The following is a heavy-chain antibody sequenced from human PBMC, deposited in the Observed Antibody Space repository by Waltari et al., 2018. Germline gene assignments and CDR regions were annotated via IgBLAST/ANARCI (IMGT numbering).Heavy chain of an antibody. D-gene: IGHD3-10*01. CDR1: GGSISRSY. CDR3: ARGLLWFGEYYFDY. Sequence: QVQLQESGPGLVKPSEPLSLTCTVSGGSISRSYWRLILQPAGKGLEWIGRIYTSGSTNYNPSLKSRVTMSVDTSKNQFSLKLSSVTAADTAVYYCARGLLWFGEYYFDYWGQGTLVTVSS. V-gene: IGHV4-4*07. CDR2: IYTSGST. J-gene: IGHJ4*02.